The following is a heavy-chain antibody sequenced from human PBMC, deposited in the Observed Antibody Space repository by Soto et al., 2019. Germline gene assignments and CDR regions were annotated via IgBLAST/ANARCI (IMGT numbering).Heavy chain of an antibody. CDR1: GGSISSYY. CDR2: IYYSGST. V-gene: IGHV4-59*08. J-gene: IGHJ4*02. D-gene: IGHD3-10*01. CDR3: ARHNYGSGSTYFDY. Sequence: QVQLQESGPGLVKPSETLSLTCTVSGGSISSYYWSWIRQPPGKGLEWIGYIYYSGSTNSNPSLKSRVTISVDTSNTQFSLKLNSMTAADTAVYYCARHNYGSGSTYFDYWGQGTLVTVSS.